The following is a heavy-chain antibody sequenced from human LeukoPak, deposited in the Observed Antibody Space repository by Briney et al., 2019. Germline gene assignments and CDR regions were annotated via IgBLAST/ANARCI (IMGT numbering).Heavy chain of an antibody. V-gene: IGHV3-9*03. CDR1: GFTFDDYG. D-gene: IGHD6-19*01. CDR3: TRSSGWYNYFDY. CDR2: ISWNSGSI. Sequence: GGSLRLSCAASGFTFDDYGMSWVRQVPGKGLEWVSGISWNSGSIAYADSVKGRFTISRDNAKNSLYLQMNSLRAEDMAFYYCTRSSGWYNYFDYWGQGTLVTVSS. J-gene: IGHJ4*02.